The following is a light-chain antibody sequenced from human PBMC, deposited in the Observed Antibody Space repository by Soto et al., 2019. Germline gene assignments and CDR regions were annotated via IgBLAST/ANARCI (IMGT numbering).Light chain of an antibody. Sequence: EIVLTQSSGTLSWSTGERATLSCGASQSVSTNYLGSYLAWYQQKPGQAPRLLIYGVSNRAAGIPDRFSGSGSGKDFTLTISRLDPEDFAVYYCQQYGSSPSSITFGQGTRLEIK. J-gene: IGKJ5*01. CDR3: QQYGSSPSSIT. CDR2: GVS. V-gene: IGKV3-20*01. CDR1: QSVSTNYLGSY.